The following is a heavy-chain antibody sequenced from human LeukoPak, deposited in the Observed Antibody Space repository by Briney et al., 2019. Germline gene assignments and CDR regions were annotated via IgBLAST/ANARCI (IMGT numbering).Heavy chain of an antibody. V-gene: IGHV4-59*01. CDR1: GGSISSYY. D-gene: IGHD3-16*01. CDR3: ARERFDDLYYFDY. J-gene: IGHJ4*01. CDR2: IYYSGGT. Sequence: SETLSLTCTVSGGSISSYYWSWIRQPPGKGLEWIGYIYYSGGTNYNPSLKSRVTISVDTSKNQFSLKLSSVTAADTAVYYCARERFDDLYYFDYWGQGTLVTVSS.